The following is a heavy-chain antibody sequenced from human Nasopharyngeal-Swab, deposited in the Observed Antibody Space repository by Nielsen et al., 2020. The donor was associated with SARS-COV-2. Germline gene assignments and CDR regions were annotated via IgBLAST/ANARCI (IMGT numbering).Heavy chain of an antibody. CDR2: ISSSGSTI. CDR3: ARVGVSLYYYYYGMDV. Sequence: VREAPGKGLEWVSYISSSGSTIYYADSVKGRFTISRDNAKNSLYLQMNSLRAEDTAVYYCARVGVSLYYYYYGMDVWDQGTTVTVSS. V-gene: IGHV3-48*03. D-gene: IGHD3-10*01. J-gene: IGHJ6*02.